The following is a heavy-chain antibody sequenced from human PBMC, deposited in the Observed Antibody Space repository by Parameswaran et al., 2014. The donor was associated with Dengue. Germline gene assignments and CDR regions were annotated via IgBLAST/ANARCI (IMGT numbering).Heavy chain of an antibody. V-gene: IGHV4-30-2*01. D-gene: IGHD3-3*01. CDR2: IYHSGST. Sequence: RWIRQPPGKGLEWIGYIYHSGSTYYNPSLKSRVTISVDRSKNQFSLKLSSVTAADTAVYYCATSRFLEWSDYYMDVWGKGTTVTVSS. J-gene: IGHJ6*03. CDR3: ATSRFLEWSDYYMDV.